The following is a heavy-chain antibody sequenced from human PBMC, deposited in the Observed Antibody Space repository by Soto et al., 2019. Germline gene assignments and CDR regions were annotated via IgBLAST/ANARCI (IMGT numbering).Heavy chain of an antibody. CDR3: AREVSDAFDI. Sequence: PGGSLRLSCAASGFTFSSYSMNWVRQAPGKGLEWVSSISSSSSYIYYADTVKGRFTISRGNAKNSLYLQMNSLRAEDTAVYYCAREVSDAFDIWGQGTMVTVSS. V-gene: IGHV3-21*01. CDR2: ISSSSSYI. J-gene: IGHJ3*02. CDR1: GFTFSSYS.